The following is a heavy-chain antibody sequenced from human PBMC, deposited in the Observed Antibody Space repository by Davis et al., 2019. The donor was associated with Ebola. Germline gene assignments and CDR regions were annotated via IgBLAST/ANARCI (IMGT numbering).Heavy chain of an antibody. CDR1: GGSISSYY. V-gene: IGHV4-59*08. CDR2: IYHGGST. J-gene: IGHJ4*02. CDR3: ARLDSGSYGGLDY. D-gene: IGHD1-26*01. Sequence: SETLSLTCTVSGGSISSYYWSWIRQPPGKGMEWIGNIYHGGSTNYNPSLKGRVTISVDTSKNQFSLKLSSVTAADTAVYYCARLDSGSYGGLDYWGQGTLVTVSS.